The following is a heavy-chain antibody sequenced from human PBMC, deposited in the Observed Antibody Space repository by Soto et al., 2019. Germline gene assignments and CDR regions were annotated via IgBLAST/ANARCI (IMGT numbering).Heavy chain of an antibody. Sequence: QVQLQESGPGLVKPSQTLSLTCTVSGGSISSGGYYWSWIRQHPGKGLEWIGYIYYSGSTYYNPSLKSRVTISVYSAKNQISLHLSSVTAADTAVYYCARDHVRFGEFNYYYGMDVWGQGTTVTVSS. CDR3: ARDHVRFGEFNYYYGMDV. CDR1: GGSISSGGYY. D-gene: IGHD3-10*01. J-gene: IGHJ6*02. V-gene: IGHV4-31*03. CDR2: IYYSGST.